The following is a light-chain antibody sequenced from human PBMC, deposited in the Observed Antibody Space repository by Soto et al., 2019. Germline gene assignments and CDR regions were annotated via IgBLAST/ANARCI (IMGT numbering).Light chain of an antibody. J-gene: IGKJ1*01. Sequence: EIVMTQSPATLSVSPGERATLSCRASQSVSSNLAWYQHKPGQAPRLLIYGASTRATGIPARFSGSGFGTEFTPTISSLQSEDFAVYYCQQYNNWPSWTFGQGTKVDIK. CDR3: QQYNNWPSWT. CDR2: GAS. CDR1: QSVSSN. V-gene: IGKV3-15*01.